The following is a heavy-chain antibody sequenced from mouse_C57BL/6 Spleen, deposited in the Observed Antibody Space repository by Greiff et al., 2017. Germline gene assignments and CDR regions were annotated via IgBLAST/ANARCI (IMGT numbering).Heavy chain of an antibody. D-gene: IGHD1-1*01. CDR3: ARGEYYGSSYFWYFDV. V-gene: IGHV1-26*01. J-gene: IGHJ1*03. CDR2: INPNNGGT. Sequence: EVQLQQSGPELVKPGASVKISCKASGYTFTDYYINWVKQSHGKSLEWIGDINPNNGGTSYNQKFKGKATLTVNKSSSTAYMELRSLTSEDSAVYYCARGEYYGSSYFWYFDVWGTGTTVTVSS. CDR1: GYTFTDYY.